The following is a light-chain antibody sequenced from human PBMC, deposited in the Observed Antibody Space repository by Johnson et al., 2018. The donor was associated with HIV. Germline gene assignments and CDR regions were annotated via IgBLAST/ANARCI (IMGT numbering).Light chain of an antibody. V-gene: IGLV1-51*02. CDR3: GTWDNSPSANV. CDR1: SSDIGKNY. CDR2: ENN. Sequence: PVLTQPPSVSAAPGQEVTISCPGSSSDIGKNYVSWYQQLPGTAPKLPVYENNKRPSGIPDRFSGSKSGTSATLGITGLPTGDEADYYCGTWDNSPSANVFGTGTKVTVL. J-gene: IGLJ1*01.